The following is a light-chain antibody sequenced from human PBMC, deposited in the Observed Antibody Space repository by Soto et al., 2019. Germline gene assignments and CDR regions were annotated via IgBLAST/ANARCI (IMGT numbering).Light chain of an antibody. Sequence: DIQMTQSPSSVSASVGDGVTFTCRASQDIGSWLAWYQQKPGKAPRLLIYSASSLQSGVPSRFSGSGSGTDFTLTISSLQPEDFATYFCQQANSFPWTFGQGTKVEI. V-gene: IGKV1-12*01. J-gene: IGKJ1*01. CDR2: SAS. CDR3: QQANSFPWT. CDR1: QDIGSW.